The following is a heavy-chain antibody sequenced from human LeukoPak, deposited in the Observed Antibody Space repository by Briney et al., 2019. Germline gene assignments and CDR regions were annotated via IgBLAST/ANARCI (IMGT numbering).Heavy chain of an antibody. CDR2: INPDGNKK. J-gene: IGHJ4*02. D-gene: IGHD5-18*01. CDR1: GLTFSSSW. V-gene: IGHV3-7*01. CDR3: ARDLAYSRLDY. Sequence: GGSLRLSCAVSGLTFSSSWMDWVRQAPGKGLEWVASINPDGNKKYSADSVKGRFTISRDNAESSLYLQMNSLRVEDTAFYYCARDLAYSRLDYWGQGMLVTVSS.